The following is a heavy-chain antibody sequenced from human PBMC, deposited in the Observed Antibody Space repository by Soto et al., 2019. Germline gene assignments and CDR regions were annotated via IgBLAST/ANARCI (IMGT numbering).Heavy chain of an antibody. CDR3: ASRGGYCRSTSCYSPFDP. CDR1: SGSFSDYY. J-gene: IGHJ5*02. CDR2: INHSGST. Sequence: QVQLQQWGAGLLKPSETLSLSCAVYSGSFSDYYWSWIRQPPGKGLEWNGEINHSGSTNYNPSLKSRVTMSVDTSNKQFSLKLTSVTAADTAVYYCASRGGYCRSTSCYSPFDPWGQGTPVTVSS. V-gene: IGHV4-34*01. D-gene: IGHD2-2*02.